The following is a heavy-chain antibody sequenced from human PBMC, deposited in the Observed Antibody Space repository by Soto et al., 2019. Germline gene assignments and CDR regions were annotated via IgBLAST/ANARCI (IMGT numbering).Heavy chain of an antibody. Sequence: ASVKVSCKASGYTFTSYGISWVRQAPGQGLEWMGWISAYNGNTNYAQKFQGRVTMTTDPSTSTAYMELRRLRSDDTAVYYCARDTSAVAAPYGMDVWGQGTAVTVS. D-gene: IGHD6-19*01. CDR1: GYTFTSYG. CDR2: ISAYNGNT. V-gene: IGHV1-18*01. J-gene: IGHJ6*02. CDR3: ARDTSAVAAPYGMDV.